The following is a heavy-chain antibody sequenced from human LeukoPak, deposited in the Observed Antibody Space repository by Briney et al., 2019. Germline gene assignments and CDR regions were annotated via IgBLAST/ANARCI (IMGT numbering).Heavy chain of an antibody. CDR3: AKDMEMATIESGLDY. V-gene: IGHV3-9*01. J-gene: IGHJ4*02. Sequence: SLRLSCAASGFTFDDYAMHWVRQAPGKGLEWVSGISWNSGSIGYADSVKGRSTISRDNAKNSLYLQMNSLRAEDTALYYCAKDMEMATIESGLDYWGQGTLVTVSS. CDR1: GFTFDDYA. CDR2: ISWNSGSI. D-gene: IGHD5-24*01.